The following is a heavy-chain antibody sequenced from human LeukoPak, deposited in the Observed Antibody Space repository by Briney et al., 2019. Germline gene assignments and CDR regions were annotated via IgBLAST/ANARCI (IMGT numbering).Heavy chain of an antibody. CDR2: INPNSGGT. Sequence: SVKVSCKASGYTFTGYYMHWVRQAPGQGLEWMGWINPNSGGTNYAQKFQGRVTMTRDTSISTAYMELRSLRSDDTAVYYCARLRRLRCSSTSCYTYYFDYWGQGTLVTVSS. V-gene: IGHV1-2*02. J-gene: IGHJ4*02. CDR3: ARLRRLRCSSTSCYTYYFDY. D-gene: IGHD2-2*02. CDR1: GYTFTGYY.